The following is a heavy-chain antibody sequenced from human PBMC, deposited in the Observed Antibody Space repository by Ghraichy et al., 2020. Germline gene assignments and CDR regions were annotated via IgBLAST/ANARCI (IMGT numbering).Heavy chain of an antibody. J-gene: IGHJ2*01. Sequence: SQTLSLTCTVSGGSISSYYWSWIRQPAGKGLEWIGRIYTSGSTNYNPSLKSRVTMSVDTSKNQFSLKLSSVTAADTAVYYCARGSPSYWYFDLWGRGTLVTVSS. CDR1: GGSISSYY. D-gene: IGHD3-10*01. CDR2: IYTSGST. CDR3: ARGSPSYWYFDL. V-gene: IGHV4-4*07.